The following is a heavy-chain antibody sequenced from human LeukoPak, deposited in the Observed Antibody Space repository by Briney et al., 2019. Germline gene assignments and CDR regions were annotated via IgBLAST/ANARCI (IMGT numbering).Heavy chain of an antibody. CDR1: GGSLSSYY. CDR2: IYYSGST. CDR3: ARQGPHHYDSSGYYYHY. V-gene: IGHV4-59*01. D-gene: IGHD3-22*01. Sequence: SETLSLTCTVSGGSLSSYYWSWIRQPPGEGLEWIGYIYYSGSTNYNPSLKSRVTISVDTSKNQFSLKLSSVTAAATAVYYCARQGPHHYDSSGYYYHYWGQGTLVTVSS. J-gene: IGHJ4*02.